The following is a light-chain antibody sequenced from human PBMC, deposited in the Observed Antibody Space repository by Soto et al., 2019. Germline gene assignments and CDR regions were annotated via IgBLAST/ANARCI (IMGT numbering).Light chain of an antibody. Sequence: DIQMTQSHSTLSASVGATVTVTCRASQSVSGWLAGYQQKPGEAPKLLSYDASALPRGVPSRFSGSGSGTKFTLTIASLQPDDFATYYCQQYETFSGTFGPGTKVEIK. J-gene: IGKJ1*01. V-gene: IGKV1-5*01. CDR1: QSVSGW. CDR3: QQYETFSGT. CDR2: DAS.